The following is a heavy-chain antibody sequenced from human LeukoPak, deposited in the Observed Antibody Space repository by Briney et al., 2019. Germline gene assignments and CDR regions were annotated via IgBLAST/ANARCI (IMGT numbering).Heavy chain of an antibody. CDR3: ARDRDSGYDRNYFDY. D-gene: IGHD5-12*01. J-gene: IGHJ4*02. CDR1: GYTFTSYA. Sequence: ASVKVSCKASGYTFTSYAMHWVRQAPGQRLEWMGWINAGNGITKYSQKFQGRVTITRDTSASTAYMELSSLRSEDTAVYYCARDRDSGYDRNYFDYWGQGTLVTVSS. CDR2: INAGNGIT. V-gene: IGHV1-3*01.